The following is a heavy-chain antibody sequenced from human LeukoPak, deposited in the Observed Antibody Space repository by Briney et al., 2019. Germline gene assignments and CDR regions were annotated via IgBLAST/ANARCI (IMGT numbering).Heavy chain of an antibody. J-gene: IGHJ4*02. CDR2: ITSNGGKT. CDR3: VSTYDYDDSGFYPFDY. Sequence: PGGSLRVSRSPPGFTFSINAMHWVRQAPGKGLEYDSGITSNGGKTYYADSVKGRFTISRDNSKKTLSLQMSSLRAEDTAVYYCVSTYDYDDSGFYPFDYWGQGTLVTVSS. D-gene: IGHD3-22*01. V-gene: IGHV3-64D*09. CDR1: GFTFSINA.